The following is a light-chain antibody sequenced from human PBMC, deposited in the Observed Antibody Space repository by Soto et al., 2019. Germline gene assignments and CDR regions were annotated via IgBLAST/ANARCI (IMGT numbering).Light chain of an antibody. J-gene: IGKJ1*01. Sequence: ETVLTQSPGTLSLSPGERATLSCRASQSVSSSYLAWYQQKPGQAPRLLIYGASSRATGIPDRFSGSGSGTDFTLTLSRLEPEDFAVYYWQQYGSSPPSWTFGQGTKVEIK. CDR2: GAS. CDR3: QQYGSSPPSWT. CDR1: QSVSSSY. V-gene: IGKV3-20*01.